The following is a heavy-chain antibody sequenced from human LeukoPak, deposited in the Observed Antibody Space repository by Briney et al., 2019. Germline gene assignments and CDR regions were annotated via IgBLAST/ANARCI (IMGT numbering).Heavy chain of an antibody. CDR1: SHTFTSYG. D-gene: IGHD4-17*01. CDR3: ARDNGDYNFDY. Sequence: ASVKVSCKASSHTFTSYGLSWVRQAPGQELEWMGWISVYRSKTNYAQKFQGRITLTTDASTRTTFMELRSLRSDDTAVYYCARDNGDYNFDYWGQGTLVTVSS. J-gene: IGHJ4*02. V-gene: IGHV1-18*01. CDR2: ISVYRSKT.